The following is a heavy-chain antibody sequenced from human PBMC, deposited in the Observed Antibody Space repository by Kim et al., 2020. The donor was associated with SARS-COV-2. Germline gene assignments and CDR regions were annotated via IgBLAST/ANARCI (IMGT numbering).Heavy chain of an antibody. CDR1: GFTFDDYT. CDR3: AKELNYGDYEERAFDY. Sequence: GGSLRLSCAASGFTFDDYTMHWVRQAPGKGLEWVSLISWDGGSTYYADSVKGRFTISRDNSKNSLYLQMNSLRTEDTALYYCAKELNYGDYEERAFDYWGQGTLVTVSS. D-gene: IGHD4-17*01. J-gene: IGHJ4*02. V-gene: IGHV3-43*01. CDR2: ISWDGGST.